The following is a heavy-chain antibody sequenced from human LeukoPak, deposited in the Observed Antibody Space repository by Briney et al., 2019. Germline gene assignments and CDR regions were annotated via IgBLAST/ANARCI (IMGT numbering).Heavy chain of an antibody. J-gene: IGHJ4*02. CDR1: SGSISTFY. CDR3: ARHGGSLGYFDN. V-gene: IGHV4-59*08. CDR2: VYQSGTT. Sequence: SETLSLTCTVSSGSISTFYWSWIRQPPGKGLEWIGYVYQSGTTSYNPSLKRRVTISSDTYKNQFSLRGTSVTAADTAVYYCARHGGSLGYFDNWGQGTLVTVSS. D-gene: IGHD1-26*01.